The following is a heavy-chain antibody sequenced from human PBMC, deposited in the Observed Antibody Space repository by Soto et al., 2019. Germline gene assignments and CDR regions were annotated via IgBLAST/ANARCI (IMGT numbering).Heavy chain of an antibody. D-gene: IGHD4-17*01. J-gene: IGHJ6*02. CDR1: GYTFTSYA. V-gene: IGHV1-3*01. Sequence: QVQLVQSGAEVKKPGASVKVSCKASGYTFTSYAMHWVRQAPGQRLEWMGWINAGNGNTKYSQKFQGRVTITRDTSASTAYMELSSLRSEDTAVYYCARAERTTVVTPDYYYYGMDVWGQGTTVTVSS. CDR2: INAGNGNT. CDR3: ARAERTTVVTPDYYYYGMDV.